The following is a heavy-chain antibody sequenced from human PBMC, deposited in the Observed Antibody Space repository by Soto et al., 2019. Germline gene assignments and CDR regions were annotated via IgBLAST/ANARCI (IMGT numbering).Heavy chain of an antibody. CDR2: IYYSGST. D-gene: IGHD4-17*01. CDR3: ASDDYGVDY. J-gene: IGHJ4*02. V-gene: IGHV4-39*02. CDR1: GGSISGSSYY. Sequence: QLQLQESGPGLVKPSETLSLTCTVSGGSISGSSYYWGWIRQPPGKGLEWIGNIYYSGSTYYNPSLKSRVTISVDTSKNHFSLKLSSVTATDTAVYYCASDDYGVDYWGQGTLVTVSS.